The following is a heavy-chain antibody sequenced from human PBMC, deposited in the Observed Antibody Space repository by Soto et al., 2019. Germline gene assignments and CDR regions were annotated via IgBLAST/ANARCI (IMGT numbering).Heavy chain of an antibody. CDR1: RFTFNNPN. Sequence: GVSIRLSSAASRFTFNNPNMNWGRHAPGKGLEWGSSIRSSSVFRNYADSVKGRFSITRDNDKNLVYLQMDSLRDEDTAVYYCARDPPRSVLVVVATVGFWGQGTLVTVYS. CDR3: ARDPPRSVLVVVATVGF. D-gene: IGHD2-21*01. V-gene: IGHV3-21*01. J-gene: IGHJ4*02. CDR2: IRSSSVFR.